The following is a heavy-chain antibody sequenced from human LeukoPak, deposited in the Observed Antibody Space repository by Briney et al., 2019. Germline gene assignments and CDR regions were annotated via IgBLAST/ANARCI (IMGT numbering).Heavy chain of an antibody. J-gene: IGHJ6*02. CDR2: IYTSGST. D-gene: IGHD3-3*01. CDR1: GGSISSGSYY. Sequence: TLSLTCTVSGGSISSGSYYWSWIRQPAGKGLEWIGRIYTSGSTNYNPSLKSRVTISVDTSKNQFSLKLSSVTAADTAVYYSARGWRQTIFAYGMDVWGQGTTVTVSS. V-gene: IGHV4-61*02. CDR3: ARGWRQTIFAYGMDV.